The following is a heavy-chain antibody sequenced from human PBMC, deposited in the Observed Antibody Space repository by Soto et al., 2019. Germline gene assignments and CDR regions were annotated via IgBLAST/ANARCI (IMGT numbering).Heavy chain of an antibody. CDR2: ISAYNGNT. CDR1: GYTFTSYG. J-gene: IGHJ3*02. D-gene: IGHD3-10*01. CDR3: AKSFGELFPEAFDI. V-gene: IGHV1-18*01. Sequence: ASVKVSCKASGYTFTSYGISWVRQAPGQGLEWMGWISAYNGNTNYAQKLQGRVTMTTDTSTSTAYMELRSLRAEDTAVYYCAKSFGELFPEAFDIWGLGTTVTVSS.